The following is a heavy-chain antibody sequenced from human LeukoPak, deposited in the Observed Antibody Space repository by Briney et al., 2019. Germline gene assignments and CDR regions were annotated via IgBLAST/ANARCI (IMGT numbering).Heavy chain of an antibody. CDR2: ISYDGSNK. J-gene: IGHJ4*02. CDR3: ARDPEGSSWFGY. CDR1: GFTFSSYA. D-gene: IGHD6-13*01. V-gene: IGHV3-30-3*01. Sequence: GGSLRLSCAASGFTFSSYAMHWVRQAPGKGLEWVAVISYDGSNKYYADSVKGRFTISRDNSKNTLYLQMDSLRAEDTAVYYCARDPEGSSWFGYWGQGTPVTVSS.